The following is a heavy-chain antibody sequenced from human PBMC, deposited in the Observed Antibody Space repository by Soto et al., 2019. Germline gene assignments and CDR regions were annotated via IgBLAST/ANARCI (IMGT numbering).Heavy chain of an antibody. CDR2: ISFDGNSD. V-gene: IGHV3-30-3*01. CDR3: AKDGYSGYDYSLDY. D-gene: IGHD5-12*01. CDR1: GFPFRSQT. Sequence: QVQLVESGGGVVRPGTSLRLSCAASGFPFRSQTMHWVRQAPGKGLEWVAVISFDGNSDYYADSVKGRFTISRDNSKNMLYLQMNSLRTEDTAVYYCAKDGYSGYDYSLDYWGQGTLVTVSS. J-gene: IGHJ4*02.